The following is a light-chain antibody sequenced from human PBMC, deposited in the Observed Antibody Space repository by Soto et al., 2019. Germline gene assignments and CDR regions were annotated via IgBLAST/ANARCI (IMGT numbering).Light chain of an antibody. J-gene: IGKJ1*01. V-gene: IGKV2-24*01. CDR3: MQATQSHWT. CDR1: QSLVHNDGNTY. CDR2: KVS. Sequence: DIVMTPTPLSSPVTLGQAASISRRSSQSLVHNDGNTYLSWFQQRPGQPPRLLIYKVSDRFSGVPDRFSGSGAGTDFTLTISRVEAEDVGIYYCMQATQSHWTFGQGTKVEIK.